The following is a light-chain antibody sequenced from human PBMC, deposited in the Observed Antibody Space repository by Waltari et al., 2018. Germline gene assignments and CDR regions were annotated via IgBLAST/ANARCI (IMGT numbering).Light chain of an antibody. CDR1: RSLLESNGNTY. CDR2: GGS. J-gene: IGKJ4*01. Sequence: DTVMTQTPLSLPITPGEPASISCRSSRSLLESNGNTYLHWYLQKPGQSPQLLIYGGSNRASGVPDRFSGSGSGTDFTLKITKLEAEDVGIYYCVQTIAFPLTFGRGTKMEIK. V-gene: IGKV2-40*01. CDR3: VQTIAFPLT.